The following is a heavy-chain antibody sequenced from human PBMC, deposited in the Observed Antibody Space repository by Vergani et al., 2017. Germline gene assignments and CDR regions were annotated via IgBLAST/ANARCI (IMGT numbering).Heavy chain of an antibody. V-gene: IGHV4-4*07. CDR3: ARDLANMITVEGVIVIEGGFDY. J-gene: IGHJ4*02. CDR2: IYPSWST. CDR1: GGSISSYY. D-gene: IGHD3-16*02. Sequence: QVQLQESGPGLVKPSETLSLTCTVSGGSISSYYWSWIRQPAGQGLEWIGRIYPSWSTNYNPSLKSRVTMSVDTSKNQFSLKLSSVTAADTAVYYCARDLANMITVEGVIVIEGGFDYWGQGTLVTVAS.